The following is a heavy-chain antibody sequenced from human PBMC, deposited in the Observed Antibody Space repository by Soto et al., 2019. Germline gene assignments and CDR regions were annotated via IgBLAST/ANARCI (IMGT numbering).Heavy chain of an antibody. CDR3: ARGGDYYGSGSTYGMDV. Sequence: GGSLRLSCAASGFTFSSYGIHWVRQAPGKGLEWVSAIGTAGDTYYPGSVKGRFTISRENAKNSLYLQMNSLRAGDTAVYYCARGGDYYGSGSTYGMDVWGQGTTVTVSS. D-gene: IGHD3-10*01. V-gene: IGHV3-13*04. J-gene: IGHJ6*02. CDR2: IGTAGDT. CDR1: GFTFSSYG.